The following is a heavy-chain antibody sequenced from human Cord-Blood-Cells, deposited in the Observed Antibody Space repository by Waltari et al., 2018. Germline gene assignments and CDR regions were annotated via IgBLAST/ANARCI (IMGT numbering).Heavy chain of an antibody. V-gene: IGHV5-51*01. D-gene: IGHD6-13*01. CDR2: IYPGDSDT. Sequence: EVQLVQSGAEVKKRGESLKISCKGSGYSFTIYWIGWVRHMPGEGLEWMGFIYPGDSDTRYSPSFQGQVTISADKSISPAYLQWSSLKASDTAMYYCATASGIAAAGVAFDYWGQGTLVTVSS. CDR3: ATASGIAAAGVAFDY. CDR1: GYSFTIYW. J-gene: IGHJ4*02.